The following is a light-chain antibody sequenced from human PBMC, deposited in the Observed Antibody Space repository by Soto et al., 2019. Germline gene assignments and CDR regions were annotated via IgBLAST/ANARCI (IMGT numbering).Light chain of an antibody. CDR2: EVS. CDR1: SSDIGAYIY. CDR3: SSYAGSNNFV. V-gene: IGLV2-8*01. J-gene: IGLJ1*01. Sequence: QSGLTQPPSASGSPGQSVTISCTGTSSDIGAYIYVSWYQQHPGKAPKLMISEVSRRPSGVPERFSGSKSGNTASLTVSGLQADDEAHYYCSSYAGSNNFVFGTGTKV.